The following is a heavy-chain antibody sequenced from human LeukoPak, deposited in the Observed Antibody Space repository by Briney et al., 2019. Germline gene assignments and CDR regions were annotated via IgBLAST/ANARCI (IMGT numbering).Heavy chain of an antibody. V-gene: IGHV1-2*06. CDR3: ARDEGSSFDY. Sequence: GASVKVSCKSSGYTFIAYYMHWVRQAPGQGLEWMGRINPNSGGTNYAQKFQGRVTMTRDTSISTAYMELSRLRSDDTAVYYCARDEGSSFDYWGQGTLVTVSS. CDR2: INPNSGGT. J-gene: IGHJ4*02. CDR1: GYTFIAYY.